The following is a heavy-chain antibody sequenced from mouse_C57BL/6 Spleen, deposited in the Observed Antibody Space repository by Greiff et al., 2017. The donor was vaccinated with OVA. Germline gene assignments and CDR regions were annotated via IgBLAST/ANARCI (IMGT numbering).Heavy chain of an antibody. J-gene: IGHJ2*01. CDR2: IRLKSDNYAT. Sequence: EVKVVESGGGLVQPGGSLKLSCVASGFTFSNYWMNWVRQSPEKGLEWVAQIRLKSDNYATHYAESVKGRFTISRDDSNSSVYLQMNNLRAEDTGIYYCTGSFDYWGQGTTLTVSS. V-gene: IGHV6-3*01. CDR3: TGSFDY. CDR1: GFTFSNYW.